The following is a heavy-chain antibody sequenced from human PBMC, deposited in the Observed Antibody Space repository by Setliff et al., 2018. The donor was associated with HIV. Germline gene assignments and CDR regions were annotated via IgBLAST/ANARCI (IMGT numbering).Heavy chain of an antibody. CDR2: IYPDDSDT. CDR1: GNSFTRHW. CDR3: ARRTYYGSGTHFDY. Sequence: GESLKISCKGSGNSFTRHWIGWVRQMPGKDLEWMGIIYPDDSDTRYSPSFQGQVTISADKSITTVYLQWSSLKASDTAMYYCARRTYYGSGTHFDYWGQGTLVTVSS. D-gene: IGHD3-10*01. J-gene: IGHJ4*02. V-gene: IGHV5-51*01.